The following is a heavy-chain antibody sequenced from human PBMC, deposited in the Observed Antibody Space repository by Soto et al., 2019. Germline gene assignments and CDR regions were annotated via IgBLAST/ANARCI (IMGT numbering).Heavy chain of an antibody. V-gene: IGHV4-34*01. D-gene: IGHD1-26*01. J-gene: IGHJ5*02. Sequence: QVQLQQWGAGLLKPSETLSLTCAVYGGSFSGYYWSWIRQPPGKGLDWIGEINHSGSTNYNPSLKSRVTISVDTSKNQFSLKLSSVTAADTAVYYCARGYHGRPLDAWGQGTLVTVSS. CDR1: GGSFSGYY. CDR2: INHSGST. CDR3: ARGYHGRPLDA.